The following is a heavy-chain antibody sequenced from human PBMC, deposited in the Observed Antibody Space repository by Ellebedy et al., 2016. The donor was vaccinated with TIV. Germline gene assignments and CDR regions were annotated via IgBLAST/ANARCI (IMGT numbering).Heavy chain of an antibody. J-gene: IGHJ2*01. Sequence: SETLSLTCAVYGGSFSGYYWSWIRQPPGKGLEWIGEINHSGSTNYNPSLKSRVTVSVDTSKNQFSLKLSSVTAADTAVYYCARDGYGGNSDWYFDLWGRGTLVTVSS. V-gene: IGHV4-34*01. CDR3: ARDGYGGNSDWYFDL. CDR2: INHSGST. D-gene: IGHD4-23*01. CDR1: GGSFSGYY.